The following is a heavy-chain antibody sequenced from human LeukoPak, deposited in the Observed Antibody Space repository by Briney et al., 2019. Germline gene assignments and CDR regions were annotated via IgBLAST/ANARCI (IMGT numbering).Heavy chain of an antibody. CDR2: INGDGSVT. CDR3: ASDSPYYGMDV. Sequence: GGSLRLSCAASGFTFSTYWMHWVRQAPGKGLLWVSRINGDGSVTVYADSVKGRFTISRDNAKNTLYLRMSSLRAEDTAVYHCASDSPYYGMDVWGQGTTVTVSS. CDR1: GFTFSTYW. V-gene: IGHV3-74*01. J-gene: IGHJ6*02.